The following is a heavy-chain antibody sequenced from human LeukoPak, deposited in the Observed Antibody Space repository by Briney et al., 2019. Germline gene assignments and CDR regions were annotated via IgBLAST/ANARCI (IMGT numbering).Heavy chain of an antibody. V-gene: IGHV1-69*05. CDR3: ARAHDYGDYVDY. CDR2: IIPIFGTA. D-gene: IGHD4-17*01. CDR1: VGTFSSYA. J-gene: IGHJ4*02. Sequence: SVKVSCKASVGTFSSYAISWVRQAPGQGLEWMGRIIPIFGTANYAQKFQGRVTITTDESTSTAYMELSSLRSEDTAVYYCARAHDYGDYVDYWGQGTLVTVSS.